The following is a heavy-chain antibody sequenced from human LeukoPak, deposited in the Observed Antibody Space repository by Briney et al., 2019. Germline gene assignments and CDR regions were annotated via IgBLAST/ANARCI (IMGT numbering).Heavy chain of an antibody. D-gene: IGHD1-26*01. CDR1: GFTFNNYW. CDR3: VSSKMNSESQYRASDI. Sequence: GGSLRLSCAASGFTFNNYWMSWVRQAPGKGLEWVANIKQDGSEKHYVDSVTGRFTISRDNAKNSLYLQMNSLRVEDTAVYYCVSSKMNSESQYRASDIWGQGTMVTVSS. CDR2: IKQDGSEK. V-gene: IGHV3-7*01. J-gene: IGHJ3*02.